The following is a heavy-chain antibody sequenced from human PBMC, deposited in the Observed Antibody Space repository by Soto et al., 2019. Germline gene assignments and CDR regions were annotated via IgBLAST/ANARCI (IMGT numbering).Heavy chain of an antibody. D-gene: IGHD4-17*01. CDR3: ARDQHGDYGGRFGY. J-gene: IGHJ4*02. V-gene: IGHV1-69*01. CDR1: GGTFSSYA. CDR2: FIAIFGTA. Sequence: QVQLVQSAAEVKKPGSSVTVSCKASGGTFSSYAISWVRQAPGQGREWMGGFIAIFGTANYAQKFQGRVTITADESTSTAYMELSSLRSEDKAVYYCARDQHGDYGGRFGYWGQGTLVTVSS.